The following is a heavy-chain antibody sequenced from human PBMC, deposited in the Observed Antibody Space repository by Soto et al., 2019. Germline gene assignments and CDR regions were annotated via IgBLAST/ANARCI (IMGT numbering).Heavy chain of an antibody. J-gene: IGHJ6*02. CDR2: INPNSGGT. D-gene: IGHD3-22*01. Sequence: ASVKVSCKASGYTFTGYYTHWVRQAPGQGLEWMGWINPNSGGTNYAQKFQGWVTMTRDTSISTAYMELSRLRSDDTAVYYCAREASYDSSGYYSWSPPGSYGMDVWGQGTTVTVSS. CDR1: GYTFTGYY. CDR3: AREASYDSSGYYSWSPPGSYGMDV. V-gene: IGHV1-2*04.